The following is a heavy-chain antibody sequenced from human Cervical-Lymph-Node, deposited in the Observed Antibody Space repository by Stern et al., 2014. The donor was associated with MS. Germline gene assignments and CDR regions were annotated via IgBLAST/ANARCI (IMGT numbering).Heavy chain of an antibody. J-gene: IGHJ4*02. Sequence: VQLQESGPGLVKPSQTLSLTCTVSGASISSGTSYWSWIRQPAGGGLEWIGRLHASGATYYNPSLKSRVTISGDTSKTQFSLTLNSVTAADTAVYYCARGHWELLGNNYFDSWGQGTLVTVSS. CDR2: LHASGAT. CDR1: GASISSGTSY. V-gene: IGHV4-61*02. CDR3: ARGHWELLGNNYFDS. D-gene: IGHD1-26*01.